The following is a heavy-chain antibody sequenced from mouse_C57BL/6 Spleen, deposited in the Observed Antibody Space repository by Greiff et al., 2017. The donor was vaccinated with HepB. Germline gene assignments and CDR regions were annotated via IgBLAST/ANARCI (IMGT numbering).Heavy chain of an antibody. Sequence: EVQLQQSGPELVKPGASVKISCKASGYTFTDYYMNWVKQSHGKSLEWIGDINPNNGGTSYNQKFKGKATLTVDKSSSTAYMELRSLTSEDSAVYYCARKRLRRSHFDYWGQGTTLTVSS. CDR3: ARKRLRRSHFDY. V-gene: IGHV1-26*01. J-gene: IGHJ2*01. CDR2: INPNNGGT. CDR1: GYTFTDYY. D-gene: IGHD2-4*01.